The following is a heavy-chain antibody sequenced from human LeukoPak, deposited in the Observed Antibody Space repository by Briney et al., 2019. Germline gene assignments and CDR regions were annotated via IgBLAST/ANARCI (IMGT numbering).Heavy chain of an antibody. J-gene: IGHJ1*01. CDR1: GFTSSSYA. CDR2: ISGSGGST. CDR3: AKDLFLTTVTTNQYFQH. Sequence: GGSLRLSCAASGFTSSSYAMSWVRQAPGKGLEWVSAISGSGGSTYYADSVKGRFTISRDNSKNTLYLQMNSLRAEDTAVYYCAKDLFLTTVTTNQYFQHWGQGTLVTVSS. D-gene: IGHD4-17*01. V-gene: IGHV3-23*01.